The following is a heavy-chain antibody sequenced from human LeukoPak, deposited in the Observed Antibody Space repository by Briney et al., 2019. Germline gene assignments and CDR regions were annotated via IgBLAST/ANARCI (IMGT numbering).Heavy chain of an antibody. Sequence: ASVKVSCKASGYTFPSYAMHWVRQAPGQRLEWMGWINAGNGNTKYSQKFQGRVTITRDTSASTAYMELSSLRSEDTAVYYCARGDYYDSSVPYWGQGTLVTVSS. CDR1: GYTFPSYA. CDR3: ARGDYYDSSVPY. CDR2: INAGNGNT. D-gene: IGHD3-22*01. V-gene: IGHV1-3*01. J-gene: IGHJ4*02.